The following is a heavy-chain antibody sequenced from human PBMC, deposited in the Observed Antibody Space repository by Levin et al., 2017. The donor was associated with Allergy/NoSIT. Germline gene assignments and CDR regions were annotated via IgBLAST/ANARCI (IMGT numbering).Heavy chain of an antibody. Sequence: ASVKVSCKASGYTFTGYYMHWVRQAPGQGLEWMGWINPNSGGTNYAQKFQGRVTMTRDTSISTAYMELSRLRSDDTAVYYWARALYYYDSREGGDYWGQGTLVTVSS. CDR3: ARALYYYDSREGGDY. CDR2: INPNSGGT. CDR1: GYTFTGYY. V-gene: IGHV1-2*02. J-gene: IGHJ4*02. D-gene: IGHD3-22*01.